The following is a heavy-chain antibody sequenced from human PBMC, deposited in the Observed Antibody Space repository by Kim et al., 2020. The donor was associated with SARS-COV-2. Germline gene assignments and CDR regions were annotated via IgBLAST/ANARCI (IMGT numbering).Heavy chain of an antibody. CDR1: GFTFSSYA. Sequence: GGSLRLSCSASGFTFSSYAMHWVRQAPGKGLEYVSAISSNGGSTYYADSVKGRFTISRDNSKNTLYLQMSSLRAEDTAVYYCVKGKSEMATIYYFDYWGQGTLVTVSS. CDR2: ISSNGGST. J-gene: IGHJ4*02. V-gene: IGHV3-64D*09. D-gene: IGHD5-12*01. CDR3: VKGKSEMATIYYFDY.